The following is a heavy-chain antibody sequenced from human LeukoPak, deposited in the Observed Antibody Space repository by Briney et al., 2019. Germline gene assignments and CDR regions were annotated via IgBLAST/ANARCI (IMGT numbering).Heavy chain of an antibody. J-gene: IGHJ4*02. CDR2: ISAYNGNT. Sequence: ASVKVSCKASGYTFTSYGISWVRQAPGQGLEWMGWISAYNGNTNYAQKLQGRVTMTTDTSTSTAYMELRSLRPDDTAVYYCARVRDSSGWYYFDYWGQGTLVTVSS. CDR1: GYTFTSYG. D-gene: IGHD6-19*01. CDR3: ARVRDSSGWYYFDY. V-gene: IGHV1-18*01.